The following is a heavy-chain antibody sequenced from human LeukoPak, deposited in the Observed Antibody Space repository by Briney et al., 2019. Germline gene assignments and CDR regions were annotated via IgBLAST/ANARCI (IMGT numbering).Heavy chain of an antibody. J-gene: IGHJ3*02. Sequence: ASVKVSCKASGYTFTGYYMHWVRQAPGQGLEWMGWINPNSGGTNYAQKFQGWVTMTRDTSISTAYMELSRLRSDDTAVYYCARGIAAASDVAFDIWGQGTMVTVSS. CDR3: ARGIAAASDVAFDI. V-gene: IGHV1-2*04. D-gene: IGHD6-13*01. CDR2: INPNSGGT. CDR1: GYTFTGYY.